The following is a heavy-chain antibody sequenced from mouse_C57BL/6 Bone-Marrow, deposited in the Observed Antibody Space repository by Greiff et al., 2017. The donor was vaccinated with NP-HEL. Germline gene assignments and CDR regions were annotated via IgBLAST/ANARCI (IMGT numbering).Heavy chain of an antibody. J-gene: IGHJ4*01. CDR3: AREGLREMDY. D-gene: IGHD2-2*01. Sequence: QVQLQQPGAELVMPGASVKLSCKASGYTFTSYWMHWVKQRPGQGLEWIGEIDPSDGYTNYNQKFKGKSTLTVDKSSSTAYMQLSSLTSEDSAVYYCAREGLREMDYWGQGTSVTVSS. CDR2: IDPSDGYT. V-gene: IGHV1-69*01. CDR1: GYTFTSYW.